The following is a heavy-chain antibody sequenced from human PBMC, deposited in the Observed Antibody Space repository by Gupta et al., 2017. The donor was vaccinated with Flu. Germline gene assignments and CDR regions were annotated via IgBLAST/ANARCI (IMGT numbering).Heavy chain of an antibody. J-gene: IGHJ4*02. CDR1: FSSYD. CDR2: VNPNGGST. V-gene: IGHV1-8*01. CDR3: TRVNRYCGGDHCLGDLEH. Sequence: FSSYDINWVRQATGQGLEWMGWVNPNGGSTGYAQKFQGRVTMTRNSPTSTAYMELSRLRSEDTAVYFCTRVNRYCGGDHCLGDLEHWVQGTLGTVS. D-gene: IGHD2-21*01.